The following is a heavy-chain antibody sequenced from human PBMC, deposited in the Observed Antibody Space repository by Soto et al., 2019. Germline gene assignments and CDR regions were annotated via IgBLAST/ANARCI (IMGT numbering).Heavy chain of an antibody. V-gene: IGHV3-64*01. D-gene: IGHD6-13*01. CDR3: ARRGYGSRWPNVYMDV. CDR1: GFTFSNYE. Sequence: EAQLVESGGGLVQPGGSLRLSCAASGFTFSNYEMHWVRQAPGKGLEYVSGISNNGAHTDYAKSVKGRFTIARDNSENTLELEMGSRRAEDRALDYCARRGYGSRWPNVYMDVWGKGTTVTVSS. CDR2: ISNNGAHT. J-gene: IGHJ6*03.